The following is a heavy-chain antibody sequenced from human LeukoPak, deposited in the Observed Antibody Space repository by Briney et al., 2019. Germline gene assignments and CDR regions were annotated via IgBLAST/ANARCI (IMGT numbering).Heavy chain of an antibody. Sequence: GGSLRLSCAASGFTFSSYAMSWVRQAPGKGLEWVSAISGSGGSTYYADSVKGRFTISRDNSKNKLYLQMNSLRAEDTAVYYCAKTPPYDFWSGYTYFDYWGQGTLVTVSS. CDR3: AKTPPYDFWSGYTYFDY. CDR1: GFTFSSYA. J-gene: IGHJ4*02. D-gene: IGHD3-3*01. CDR2: ISGSGGST. V-gene: IGHV3-23*01.